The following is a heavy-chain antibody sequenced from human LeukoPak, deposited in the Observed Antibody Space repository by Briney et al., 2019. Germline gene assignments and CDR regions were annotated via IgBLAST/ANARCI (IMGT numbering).Heavy chain of an antibody. Sequence: ASVRVSCKASGYTFTSYDINWVRQASGQGLEWMGWINPNSGGTNYAQKFQGRVTMTRDTSISTAYMELSRLRSDDTAVYYCARSLAHGFYYDSSGYHPHFDYWGQGTLVTVSS. J-gene: IGHJ4*02. CDR1: GYTFTSYD. D-gene: IGHD3-22*01. CDR2: INPNSGGT. CDR3: ARSLAHGFYYDSSGYHPHFDY. V-gene: IGHV1-2*02.